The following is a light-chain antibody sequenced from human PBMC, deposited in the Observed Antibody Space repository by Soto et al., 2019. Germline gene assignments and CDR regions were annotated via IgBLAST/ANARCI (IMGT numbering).Light chain of an antibody. Sequence: EIVMTQSPATLSVSPGERGTLSCRASQSVSGSFLAWYQQKPGQAPRLLIYGASSRATGIPNRFSGSGSGTDFTLTISRLEPEDFAVYYCQQYGNSPQTFGQGTKVDIK. CDR1: QSVSGSF. CDR2: GAS. CDR3: QQYGNSPQT. V-gene: IGKV3-20*01. J-gene: IGKJ1*01.